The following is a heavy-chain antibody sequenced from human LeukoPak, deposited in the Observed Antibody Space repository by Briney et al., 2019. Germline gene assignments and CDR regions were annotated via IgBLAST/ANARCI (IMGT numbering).Heavy chain of an antibody. CDR1: GYTFDGYY. D-gene: IGHD6-13*01. Sequence: GASVKVSCKASGYTFDGYYIHWVRQAPGQGLEWMGWINPNSGVTNYAQKFQGRVTMTRDTSISTAYMELSRLRSDDTALYYCARESGIAAALDYWGQGTLVTVSS. CDR3: ARESGIAAALDY. CDR2: INPNSGVT. J-gene: IGHJ4*02. V-gene: IGHV1-2*02.